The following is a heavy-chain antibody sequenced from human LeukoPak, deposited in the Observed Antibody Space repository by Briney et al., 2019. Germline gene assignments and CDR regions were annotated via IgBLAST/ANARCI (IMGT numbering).Heavy chain of an antibody. J-gene: IGHJ3*02. CDR1: GFTFSSYS. CDR3: AREKLRDGAFDI. D-gene: IGHD5-24*01. Sequence: PGGSLRLSCAASGFTFSSYSMNWVRQAPGKGLEWVSSISSSSSYIYYADSVKGRFTISRDNAKNSLCLQMNSLRAEDTAVYYCAREKLRDGAFDIWGQGTMVTVSS. V-gene: IGHV3-21*01. CDR2: ISSSSSYI.